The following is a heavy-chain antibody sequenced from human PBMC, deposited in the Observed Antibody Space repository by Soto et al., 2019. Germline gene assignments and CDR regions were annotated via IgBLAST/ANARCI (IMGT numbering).Heavy chain of an antibody. J-gene: IGHJ6*02. CDR2: IKSKADGGTT. D-gene: IGHD3-10*01. V-gene: IGHV3-15*07. CDR3: ARSSGGSGKLWNYYGMDV. CDR1: GFTFSGAW. Sequence: GGSLRLSCAASGFTFSGAWFNWVRQAPGKGLEWVGRIKSKADGGTTDYAAPVKGRFTISRDDSKNTLYLQMNSLKTEDTAVYYCARSSGGSGKLWNYYGMDVWGQGTTVTVSS.